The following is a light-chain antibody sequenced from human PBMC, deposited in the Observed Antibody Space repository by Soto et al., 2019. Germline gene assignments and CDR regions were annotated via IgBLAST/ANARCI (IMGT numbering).Light chain of an antibody. V-gene: IGLV2-14*01. CDR1: SSDVGGHNY. J-gene: IGLJ2*01. Sequence: QSALTQPASVSGSPGQSITISCTGTSSDVGGHNYVSWYQQHPGTAPKLMIYEVTNRPSGVSNRFSGSKSGNTASLTISGPQAEDGGDYTCSSYTTSPPLDVVFGGGT. CDR3: SSYTTSPPLDVV. CDR2: EVT.